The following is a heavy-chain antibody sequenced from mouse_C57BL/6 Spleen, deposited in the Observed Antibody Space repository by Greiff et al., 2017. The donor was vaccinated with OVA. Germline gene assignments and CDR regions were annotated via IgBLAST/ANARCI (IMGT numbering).Heavy chain of an antibody. CDR1: GYTFTDYN. V-gene: IGHV1-18*01. Sequence: EVQLQQSGPELVKPGASVKIPCKASGYTFTDYNMDWVKQSHGKSLEWIGDINPNNGGTIYNQKFKGKATLTVDKSSSTAYMELRSLTSEDTAVYYCARRNYAYAMDYWGQGTSVTVSS. CDR2: INPNNGGT. D-gene: IGHD2-4*01. CDR3: ARRNYAYAMDY. J-gene: IGHJ4*01.